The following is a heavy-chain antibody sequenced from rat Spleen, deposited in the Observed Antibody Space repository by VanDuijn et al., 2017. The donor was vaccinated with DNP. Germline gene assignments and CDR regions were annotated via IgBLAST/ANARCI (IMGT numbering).Heavy chain of an antibody. CDR3: ATHGFGYFDY. V-gene: IGHV5S10*01. D-gene: IGHD4-3*01. Sequence: EVQLVESGGGLVQPGRSLKLSCAASGFTFSDYAMAWVRQAPKKGLEWVATISYDGSRTYYRDSVKGRFTISRDNAKSTLYLQMDSLRSEDTATYYCATHGFGYFDYWGQGVVVTVSS. CDR1: GFTFSDYA. J-gene: IGHJ2*01. CDR2: ISYDGSRT.